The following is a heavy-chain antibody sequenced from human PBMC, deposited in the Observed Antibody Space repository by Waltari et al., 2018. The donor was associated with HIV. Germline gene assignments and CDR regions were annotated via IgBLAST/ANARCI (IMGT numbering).Heavy chain of an antibody. J-gene: IGHJ6*02. CDR3: SRPSGPLHSYGMDV. CDR1: GFSFGGLG. CDR2: ITSEAYGGTA. D-gene: IGHD1-26*01. Sequence: EVHLMESGAGLVKPGRSLRLSGRGSGFSFGGLGLRWFRQAPGKGLEWVGFITSEAYGGTAEYAASVTGRFTISREDSKSTAYMQMNRLESEDTGVYFCSRPSGPLHSYGMDVWGQGTTVIVSS. V-gene: IGHV3-49*05.